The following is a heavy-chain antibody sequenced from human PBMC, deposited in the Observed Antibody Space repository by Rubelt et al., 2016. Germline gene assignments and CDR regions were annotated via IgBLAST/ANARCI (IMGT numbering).Heavy chain of an antibody. Sequence: QVQLVQSGAEVKKPGSSVKVSCKASGGTFSSYGISWVRQAPGQGLEWMGWISAYNGNTNYAQKRKGRDTMTTDTSTSTAYMGLRSLRSDDTAVYYCARRDGYNWDDAFDIWGQGTMVTVSS. CDR2: ISAYNGNT. D-gene: IGHD5-24*01. CDR1: GGTFSSYG. V-gene: IGHV1-18*01. J-gene: IGHJ3*02. CDR3: ARRDGYNWDDAFDI.